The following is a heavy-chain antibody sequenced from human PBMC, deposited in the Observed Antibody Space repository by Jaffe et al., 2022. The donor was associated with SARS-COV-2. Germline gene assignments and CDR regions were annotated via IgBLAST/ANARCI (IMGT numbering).Heavy chain of an antibody. CDR1: GGSVSSGSYY. D-gene: IGHD3-10*01. CDR3: AREEYYGSGSYYNNYFDY. J-gene: IGHJ4*02. V-gene: IGHV4-61*01. Sequence: QVQLQESGPGLVKPSETLSLTCTVSGGSVSSGSYYWSWIRQPPGKGLEWIGYIYYSGSTNYNPSLKSRVTISVDTSKNQFSLKLSSVTAADTAVYYCAREEYYGSGSYYNNYFDYWGQGTLVTVSS. CDR2: IYYSGST.